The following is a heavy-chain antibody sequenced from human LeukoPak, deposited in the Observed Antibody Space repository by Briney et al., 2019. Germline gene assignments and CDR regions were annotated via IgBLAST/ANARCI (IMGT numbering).Heavy chain of an antibody. Sequence: ASVKVSCKASGGTFSSYAISWVRQAPGQGLEWMGGIIPIFGTANYAQKFQGRVTITTDESTSTAYMELSSLRSEDTAVYYCARAPAPYCSSTSCLLYYYYYYYMDVWGKGTTVTVPS. J-gene: IGHJ6*03. CDR2: IIPIFGTA. CDR1: GGTFSSYA. V-gene: IGHV1-69*05. CDR3: ARAPAPYCSSTSCLLYYYYYYYMDV. D-gene: IGHD2-2*01.